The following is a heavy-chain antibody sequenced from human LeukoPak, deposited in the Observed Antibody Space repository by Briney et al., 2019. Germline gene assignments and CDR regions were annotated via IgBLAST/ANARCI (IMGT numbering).Heavy chain of an antibody. V-gene: IGHV3-7*01. CDR3: ARDRAFTIFQPYYYMDV. CDR1: GFTFSSYW. CDR2: IKQDGSEK. D-gene: IGHD3-3*01. Sequence: PGGSLRLSCAASGFTFSSYWMSWVRQAPGKGLEWVANIKQDGSEKYYVDSVKGRFTISRDNAKNSLYLQMNSLRAEDTAVYYCARDRAFTIFQPYYYMDVWGKGTTVTVSS. J-gene: IGHJ6*03.